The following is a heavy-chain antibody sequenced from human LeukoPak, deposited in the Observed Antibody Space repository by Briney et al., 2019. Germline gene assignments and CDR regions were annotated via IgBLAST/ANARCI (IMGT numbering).Heavy chain of an antibody. J-gene: IGHJ4*02. D-gene: IGHD4-17*01. V-gene: IGHV3-23*01. CDR2: ISGSGGST. CDR3: AKDWVTTVTTSPGEY. Sequence: PGGSLRLSCAASGFTFSSYAMSWVRQAPGKGLEWVSAISGSGGSTYYADSVKGRFTISRDNSRNTLYLQMNGLRAEDTAVYYCAKDWVTTVTTSPGEYWGQGTLVTVSS. CDR1: GFTFSSYA.